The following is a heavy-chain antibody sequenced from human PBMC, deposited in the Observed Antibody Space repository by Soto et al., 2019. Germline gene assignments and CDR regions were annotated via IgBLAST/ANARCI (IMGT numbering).Heavy chain of an antibody. CDR1: GFTFRNYD. Sequence: EVQLVESGGGLVQPGGSLRLSCEASGFTFRNYDMHWVRQGTGKGLEWVSGISAAGDPDYADSVEGRFTISRENAQNSFFLQMNSLRGGDTAVYYCARTDRDFYGLDVWGQGTTVIVSS. J-gene: IGHJ6*02. V-gene: IGHV3-13*05. CDR3: ARTDRDFYGLDV. CDR2: ISAAGDP.